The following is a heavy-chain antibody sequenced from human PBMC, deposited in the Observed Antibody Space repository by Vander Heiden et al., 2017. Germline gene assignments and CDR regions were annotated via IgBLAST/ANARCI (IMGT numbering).Heavy chain of an antibody. D-gene: IGHD1-26*01. CDR2: IIPIFGTA. CDR3: ASSVGATPSNFYYYGMDV. Sequence: QVHLVQSVAEVKKPGSSVKVSCNAPLCTFSRYATRWVRQAPWLGLEWIGGIIPIFGTANYARKFQGRVTITADESTSTAYMELSSLRSEDTAVYYCASSVGATPSNFYYYGMDVWGQGTTVTVSS. J-gene: IGHJ6*02. V-gene: IGHV1-69*01. CDR1: LCTFSRYA.